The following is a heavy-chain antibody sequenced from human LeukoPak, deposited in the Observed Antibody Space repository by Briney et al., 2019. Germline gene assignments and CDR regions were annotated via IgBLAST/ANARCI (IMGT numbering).Heavy chain of an antibody. Sequence: WASVKVSCNASGYTFTSYGISWVRQAPGQGLEWMGIINPSGGSTSYAQKFQGRVTMTRDTSTSTVYMELSSLRSEDTAVYYCARDQLQTFWGLQGYYYDSSGYYPLDYWGQGTLATVSS. D-gene: IGHD3-22*01. CDR3: ARDQLQTFWGLQGYYYDSSGYYPLDY. CDR1: GYTFTSYG. CDR2: INPSGGST. V-gene: IGHV1-46*01. J-gene: IGHJ4*02.